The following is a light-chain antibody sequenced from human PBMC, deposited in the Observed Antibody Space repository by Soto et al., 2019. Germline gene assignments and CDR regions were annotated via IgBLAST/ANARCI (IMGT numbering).Light chain of an antibody. V-gene: IGKV1-39*01. Sequence: DIQMTPSPSSLSASVGDRVTITCRASQSINNYLNWYQQKPGKAPKFLIYASSSLQSGVPSRFSGSGSGTDFTLTISSLQPEDFATYYCQQSYSTPTITFGQGTRLEIK. CDR3: QQSYSTPTIT. CDR1: QSINNY. J-gene: IGKJ5*01. CDR2: ASS.